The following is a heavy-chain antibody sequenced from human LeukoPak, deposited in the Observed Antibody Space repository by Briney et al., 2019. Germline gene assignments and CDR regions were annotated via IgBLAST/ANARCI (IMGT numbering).Heavy chain of an antibody. J-gene: IGHJ4*02. CDR3: AKDWDIVATGLFDY. CDR2: ISGGGGST. Sequence: GSLILSCAASGLTFSSYAMSWVRQAPGKGLEWVSAISGGGGSTYYADSVKGRFTISRDNSKNTLYLQMNSLRAEDTAVYYCAKDWDIVATGLFDYWGQGTLVTVSS. D-gene: IGHD5-12*01. CDR1: GLTFSSYA. V-gene: IGHV3-23*01.